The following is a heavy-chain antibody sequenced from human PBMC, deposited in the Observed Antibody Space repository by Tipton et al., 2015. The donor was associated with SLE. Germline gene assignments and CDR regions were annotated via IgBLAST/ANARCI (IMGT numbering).Heavy chain of an antibody. J-gene: IGHJ3*01. CDR2: IWYDGGGE. Sequence: RSLRLSRAASGFTFSSYSMNWVRQAPGKGLEWVGTIWYDGGGEHYADSVKGRFTISRDNSQNTLHLQMNGLRAEDTAVYYCARQGFKDWGQGTMVTVSS. CDR1: GFTFSSYS. CDR3: ARQGFKD. V-gene: IGHV3-33*08.